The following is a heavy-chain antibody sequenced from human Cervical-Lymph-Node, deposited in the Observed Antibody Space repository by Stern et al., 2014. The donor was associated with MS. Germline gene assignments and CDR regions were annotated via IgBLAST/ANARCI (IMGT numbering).Heavy chain of an antibody. D-gene: IGHD2-15*01. Sequence: EDQLVESGGGLVQPGGSLKLSCVASGFTFSGSAMHWVRQASGKGLEWVGRIRSKANSYTTTYAESVKGRFTISRDDSKTTAYLQMNSLKTEDTAVYFCTTVSTGYYWGQGTLVTVSS. CDR3: TTVSTGYY. CDR2: IRSKANSYTT. J-gene: IGHJ4*02. V-gene: IGHV3-73*01. CDR1: GFTFSGSA.